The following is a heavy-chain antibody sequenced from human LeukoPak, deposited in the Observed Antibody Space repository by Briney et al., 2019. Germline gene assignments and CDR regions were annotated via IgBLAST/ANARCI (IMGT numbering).Heavy chain of an antibody. D-gene: IGHD3-22*01. J-gene: IGHJ4*02. CDR1: GFTVSSNY. CDR2: IYSGGST. V-gene: IGHV3-53*01. Sequence: GGSLRLSCAASGFTVSSNYMSWVRQAPGKGLEWVSVIYSGGSTYYADSVKGRFTISRDNSKNTLYLQMNSLRAEDTAAYYCAREGNYYYDSSGYYGWGQGTLVTVSS. CDR3: AREGNYYYDSSGYYG.